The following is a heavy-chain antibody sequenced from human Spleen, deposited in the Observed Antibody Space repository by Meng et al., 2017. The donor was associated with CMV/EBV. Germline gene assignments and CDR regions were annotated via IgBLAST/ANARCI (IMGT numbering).Heavy chain of an antibody. CDR2: INPNSGST. J-gene: IGHJ5*02. CDR3: ARGRYKKRKDQKNWFDP. D-gene: IGHD5-12*01. Sequence: ASVKVSCKASGYTFTGYYMHWVRQAPGQGLEWMGWINPNSGSTNYAQKCQGRVTMTRDTSISTAHMELSRLRSDDTAVYYCARGRYKKRKDQKNWFDPWGQGTLVTVSS. V-gene: IGHV1-2*02. CDR1: GYTFTGYY.